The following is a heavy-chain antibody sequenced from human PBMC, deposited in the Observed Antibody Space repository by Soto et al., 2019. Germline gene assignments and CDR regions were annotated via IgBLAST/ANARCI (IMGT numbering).Heavy chain of an antibody. J-gene: IGHJ4*02. D-gene: IGHD2-2*01. CDR2: ISAYNGNT. Sequence: QVQLVQSGAEVKKPGASVKVSCKASGYTFTSYGISWVRQAPGQGLEWMGWISAYNGNTNYAQKLQGRVTFTTDTSTSTAYMELRGLRSDDTAVYYCARDSMISSTSWGHINWGQGTLVTVSS. V-gene: IGHV1-18*01. CDR1: GYTFTSYG. CDR3: ARDSMISSTSWGHIN.